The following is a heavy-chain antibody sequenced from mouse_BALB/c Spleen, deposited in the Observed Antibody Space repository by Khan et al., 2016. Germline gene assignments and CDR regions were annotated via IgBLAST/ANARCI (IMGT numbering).Heavy chain of an antibody. Sequence: EVELVESGGGLVQPGGSRKLSCAASGFTFSNFGLHLVRQAPEKGLEWVAYISSGSSSVQYADTVKGRFTIYRDNPTNTLFLQMTSLRSEDSAIYYWFRGDNPFFLMDYGRQGTSVTVSS. J-gene: IGHJ4*01. CDR1: GFTFSNFG. D-gene: IGHD6-1*01. V-gene: IGHV5-17*02. CDR3: FRGDNPFFLMDY. CDR2: ISSGSSSV.